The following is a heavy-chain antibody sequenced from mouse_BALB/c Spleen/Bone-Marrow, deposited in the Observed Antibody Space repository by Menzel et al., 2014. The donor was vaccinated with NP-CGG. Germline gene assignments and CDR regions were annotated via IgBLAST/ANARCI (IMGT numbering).Heavy chain of an antibody. D-gene: IGHD2-4*01. Sequence: QVQLKESGPGLVAPSQSLSITRTVSGFSLTGYGVSWVRQSPGKGLEWLGMIWGDGSTDYNSALKSRLSISKDNSKSQVFLKMNSLQTDDTARYYCARDSFLITRALDYWGQGTSVTVSS. CDR1: GFSLTGYG. J-gene: IGHJ4*01. CDR3: ARDSFLITRALDY. V-gene: IGHV2-6-7*01. CDR2: IWGDGST.